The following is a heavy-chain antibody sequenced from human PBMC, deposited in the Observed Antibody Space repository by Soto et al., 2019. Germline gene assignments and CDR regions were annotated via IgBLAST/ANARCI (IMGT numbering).Heavy chain of an antibody. V-gene: IGHV3-9*01. Sequence: DVQLVESGGGLVQPGRSLRLSCAASGFTFDDYAMHWVRQAPGKGLEWVSGISWNSGSIGYADSVKGRFTISRDNAKNSLYLQMNSLRAEDTALYYCAKDGGYTRDTDAFDIWGQGTMVTVSS. J-gene: IGHJ3*02. CDR3: AKDGGYTRDTDAFDI. D-gene: IGHD5-12*01. CDR2: ISWNSGSI. CDR1: GFTFDDYA.